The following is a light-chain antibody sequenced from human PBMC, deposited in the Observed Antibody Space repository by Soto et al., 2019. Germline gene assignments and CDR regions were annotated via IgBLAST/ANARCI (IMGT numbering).Light chain of an antibody. CDR1: QSIFNY. V-gene: IGKV1-39*01. CDR3: QQTYSELVYT. CDR2: AVS. J-gene: IGKJ2*01. Sequence: DIQMTQSPSSLSASVGDRVTITSRSSQSIFNYLNWYQQKPGKAPEVLIYAVSSLQIGVPSRFSGSGSGTDFTLTITDLRPEDSATYYCQQTYSELVYTFGRGTKLDIK.